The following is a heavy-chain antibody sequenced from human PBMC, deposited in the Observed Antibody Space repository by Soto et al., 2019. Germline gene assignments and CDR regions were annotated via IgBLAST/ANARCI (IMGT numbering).Heavy chain of an antibody. CDR3: VRAPLDYYSADYFNN. D-gene: IGHD2-21*01. V-gene: IGHV1-8*01. CDR1: GYTFTNND. J-gene: IGHJ4*02. Sequence: ASVKVSCKASGYTFTNNDINWVRQAAGQGLEWMGWMNPYSGNTGYARNFHGRVTMTRDNSITTAYMELSSLRSEDTAVYYCVRAPLDYYSADYFNNWGQGTLVTVSS. CDR2: MNPYSGNT.